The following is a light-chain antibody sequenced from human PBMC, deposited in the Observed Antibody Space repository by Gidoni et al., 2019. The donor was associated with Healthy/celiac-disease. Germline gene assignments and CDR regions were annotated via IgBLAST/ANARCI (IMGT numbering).Light chain of an antibody. CDR2: GNS. J-gene: IGLJ2*01. CDR1: SSNIGAGYD. V-gene: IGLV1-40*01. Sequence: QSVLTQPPSVSGAPGQRVTISCTGSSSNIGAGYDVHWYQQLPGTAPKLLIYGNSNRPSGVPDRFSVSKSGPSASLAITGLQAEDEADYYCQSYDSSLSGSVVFGGGTKLTVL. CDR3: QSYDSSLSGSVV.